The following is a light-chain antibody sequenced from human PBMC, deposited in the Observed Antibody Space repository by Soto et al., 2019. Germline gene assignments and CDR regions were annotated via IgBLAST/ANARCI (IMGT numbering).Light chain of an antibody. J-gene: IGKJ2*01. CDR1: QSVSSY. Sequence: EIVLTQSPATLYLSPGERATLSCRASQSVSSYLAWYQQKPGQVPRLLIYGASNRATGIPARFSGSGSGTDFSLTISSLESEDFAVYYCQHRGKWPRTFGQGTKLEIK. V-gene: IGKV3-11*01. CDR3: QHRGKWPRT. CDR2: GAS.